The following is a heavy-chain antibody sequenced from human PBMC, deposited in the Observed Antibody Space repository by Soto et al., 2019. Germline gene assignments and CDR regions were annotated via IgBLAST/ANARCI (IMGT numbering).Heavy chain of an antibody. J-gene: IGHJ4*02. CDR2: VYSTGST. D-gene: IGHD2-8*01. V-gene: IGHV4-39*01. CDR3: ARSHYTYGLLIDY. Sequence: SETLSLTCSVSGDSITTNGYYWGWIRQPPGKGLQWIGNVYSTGSTFSHPSLASRVFISVDTSKNKFSLRLTSVTAADTAVYYCARSHYTYGLLIDYWGPGIMVTVSS. CDR1: GDSITTNGYY.